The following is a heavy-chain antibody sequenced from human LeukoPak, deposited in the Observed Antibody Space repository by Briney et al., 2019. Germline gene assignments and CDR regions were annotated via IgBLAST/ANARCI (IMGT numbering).Heavy chain of an antibody. CDR2: IIPNSGGT. V-gene: IGHV1-2*04. Sequence: ASVKVSCKASGGTFSSYAISWVRQAPGQGLEWMGGIIPNSGGTNYAQKFQGWVTMTRDTSISTAYMELSRLRSDDTAVYYCARGAVAGLDYWGQGTLVTVSS. CDR1: GGTFSSYA. D-gene: IGHD6-19*01. J-gene: IGHJ4*02. CDR3: ARGAVAGLDY.